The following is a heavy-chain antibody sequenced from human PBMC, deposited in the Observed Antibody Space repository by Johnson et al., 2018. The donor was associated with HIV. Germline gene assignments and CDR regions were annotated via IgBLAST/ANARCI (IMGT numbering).Heavy chain of an antibody. D-gene: IGHD6-6*01. J-gene: IGHJ3*02. CDR1: GFTFSSYW. Sequence: VPLVESGGGLVPPGGSLRLSCAASGFTFSSYWMSWVRQAPGKGLEWVANIKQDGSEKYYVDSVKGRFTVSRDNAWNSLFLQMNSLRAEDTAVYYCASGVTARAPLLIWGQGTMVTVSS. V-gene: IGHV3-7*05. CDR2: IKQDGSEK. CDR3: ASGVTARAPLLI.